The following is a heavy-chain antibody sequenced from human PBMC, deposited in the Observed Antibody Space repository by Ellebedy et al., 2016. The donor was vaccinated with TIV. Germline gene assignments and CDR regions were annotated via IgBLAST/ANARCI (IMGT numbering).Heavy chain of an antibody. D-gene: IGHD6-19*01. CDR3: TRVTHHTNGWFEPNWFDP. Sequence: GGSLRLSXTGSGFSFGDSALSWFRQAPGKGLECLGIMRNRFYGAATDYAAFAEGRFTMSRDDSKNIAYLQLTALKTDDTGIYYCTRVTHHTNGWFEPNWFDPWGQGTLVTVSS. V-gene: IGHV3-49*03. CDR2: MRNRFYGAAT. J-gene: IGHJ5*02. CDR1: GFSFGDSA.